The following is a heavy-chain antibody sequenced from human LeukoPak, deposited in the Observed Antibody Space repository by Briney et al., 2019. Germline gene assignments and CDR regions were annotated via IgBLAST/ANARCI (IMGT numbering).Heavy chain of an antibody. D-gene: IGHD2/OR15-2a*01. J-gene: IGHJ3*02. CDR1: GYSFTNYW. CDR2: VYPDDSDT. Sequence: GESLKISCEASGYSFTNYWIGWVRQMPGKGLEWMGIVYPDDSDTRYSPSFQGQVTISADKSISTAYLQWSSLKASDTAMYYCATLTTFAYPDIWGQGTMVTVSS. V-gene: IGHV5-51*01. CDR3: ATLTTFAYPDI.